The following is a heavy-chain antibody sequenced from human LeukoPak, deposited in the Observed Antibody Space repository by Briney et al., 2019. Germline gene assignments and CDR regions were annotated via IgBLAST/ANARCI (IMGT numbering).Heavy chain of an antibody. CDR2: IYYDGNT. CDR3: ARDGGYGSGSAL. V-gene: IGHV4-59*01. Sequence: SETLSLNCTVSGGSISNYYWTWIGQPPGKGLEWIGSIYYDGNTNYNPSLKSRVTISLDTPKNQFSLKLTSVTAADTAVYYCARDGGYGSGSALWGQGTLITVSS. CDR1: GGSISNYY. D-gene: IGHD3-10*01. J-gene: IGHJ4*02.